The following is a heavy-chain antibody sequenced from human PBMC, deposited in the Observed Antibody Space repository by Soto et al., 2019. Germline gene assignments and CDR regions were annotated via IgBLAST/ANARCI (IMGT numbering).Heavy chain of an antibody. CDR3: AKIANYYDSSGSPGP. V-gene: IGHV3-30*18. CDR1: GFTFSSYG. J-gene: IGHJ5*02. CDR2: ISYDGSNK. D-gene: IGHD3-22*01. Sequence: PGGSLRLSCAASGFTFSSYGMHWVRQAPGKGLEWVAVISYDGSNKYYADSVKGRFTISRDNSKNTLYLQMNSLRAEDTAVYYCAKIANYYDSSGSPGPWGQGTLVTVSS.